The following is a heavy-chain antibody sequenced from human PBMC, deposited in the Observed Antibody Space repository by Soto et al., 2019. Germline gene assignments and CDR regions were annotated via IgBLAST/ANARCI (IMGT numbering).Heavy chain of an antibody. CDR1: GYSFTNYG. D-gene: IGHD6-19*01. J-gene: IGHJ6*03. V-gene: IGHV1-18*01. CDR3: ARDRGVAPPVAGNTHYYYYMDV. Sequence: QDPLVQSGAEVKKPGASVTVSCKASGYSFTNYGVTWVRQAPGQGLEWMGWISAFNGNTHYAQNLQRRVTMPTDASTSTAYMELRSLRSDDTAVYYCARDRGVAPPVAGNTHYYYYMDVWGKGTTVTVSS. CDR2: ISAFNGNT.